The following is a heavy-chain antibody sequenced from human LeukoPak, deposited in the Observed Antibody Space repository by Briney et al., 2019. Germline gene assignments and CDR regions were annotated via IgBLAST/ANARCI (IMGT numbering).Heavy chain of an antibody. Sequence: GGSLRLSCAASGFTFSSYAMSGVGQAPGKGLEWVSSIPASSTAIYSADSVKGRFTISRDNAKNFLYLQMNSLRAEDTAVYYCARTYYDILTGYNPYFDYWGQGILVTVSS. V-gene: IGHV3-21*01. D-gene: IGHD3-9*01. CDR2: IPASSTAI. CDR1: GFTFSSYA. J-gene: IGHJ4*02. CDR3: ARTYYDILTGYNPYFDY.